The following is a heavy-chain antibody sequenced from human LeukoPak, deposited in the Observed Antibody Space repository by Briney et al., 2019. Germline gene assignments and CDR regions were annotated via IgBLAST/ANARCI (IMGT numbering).Heavy chain of an antibody. CDR3: ATDQYSGSGSYYFDH. D-gene: IGHD3-10*01. CDR1: GYTLTELS. V-gene: IGHV1-24*01. CDR2: FDPEDGET. J-gene: IGHJ4*02. Sequence: ASVKVSCKVSGYTLTELSMHWVRQAPGKGLEWMGGFDPEDGETIYAQKFQGRVTMTEDTSTDTAYMELSSLRSEDTAVYYCATDQYSGSGSYYFDHWGQGTLVTVSS.